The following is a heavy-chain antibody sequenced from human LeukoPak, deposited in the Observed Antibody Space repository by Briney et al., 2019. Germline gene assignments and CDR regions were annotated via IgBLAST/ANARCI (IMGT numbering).Heavy chain of an antibody. V-gene: IGHV3-74*03. CDR1: GLTLSRYW. CDR3: ARVGVSWGGFDV. CDR2: INGEGSNT. D-gene: IGHD7-27*01. J-gene: IGHJ3*01. Sequence: PGGPLTLPCAASGLTLSRYWMYWVRQAPGKGLVYVARINGEGSNTAYADCVKGRFTISRDNAKNTVFLEMNSLRVEDTAVYYCARVGVSWGGFDVWGQGTMVTVSS.